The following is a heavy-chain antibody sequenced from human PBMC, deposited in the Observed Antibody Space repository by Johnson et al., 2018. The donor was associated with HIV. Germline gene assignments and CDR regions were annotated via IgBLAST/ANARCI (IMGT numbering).Heavy chain of an antibody. CDR2: IWYDGSNK. D-gene: IGHD6-6*01. CDR3: AKVYSSSVPAPGI. V-gene: IGHV3-33*06. Sequence: QVQLVESGGGVVQPGRSLRLSCAASGFTFSDYGMHWVRQAPGKGLEWVAVIWYDGSNKYYADSVKGRFTISRDNSKNTLYLQMNSMRAEDTAVYYCAKVYSSSVPAPGIWGQGTMVTVSS. CDR1: GFTFSDYG. J-gene: IGHJ3*02.